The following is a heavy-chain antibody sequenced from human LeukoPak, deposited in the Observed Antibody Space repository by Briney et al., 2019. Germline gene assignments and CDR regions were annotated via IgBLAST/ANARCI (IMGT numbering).Heavy chain of an antibody. CDR2: IIPIFGIA. CDR3: ARGARIAVAGTDYYYGMDV. CDR1: GGTFSSYA. V-gene: IGHV1-69*04. D-gene: IGHD6-19*01. Sequence: SVKVSRKASGGTFSSYAISWVRQAPGQGLEWMGRIIPIFGIANYAQKFQGRVTITADKSTSTAYMELSSLRSEDTAVYYCARGARIAVAGTDYYYGMDVWGQGTTVTVSS. J-gene: IGHJ6*02.